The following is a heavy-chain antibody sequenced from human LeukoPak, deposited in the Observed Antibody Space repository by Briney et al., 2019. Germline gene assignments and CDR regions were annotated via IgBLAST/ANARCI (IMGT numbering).Heavy chain of an antibody. CDR1: GGSFSGYY. CDR3: ARGSRGITMVRGVTKFDY. J-gene: IGHJ4*02. D-gene: IGHD3-10*01. V-gene: IGHV4-34*01. CDR2: INHSGST. Sequence: PSETLSLTCAVYGGSFSGYYWSWIRQPPGKGLEWIGEINHSGSTNYNPSLKSRVTISVDTSKNQFSLKLSSVTAADTAVYYCARGSRGITMVRGVTKFDYWGQGTLVTVSS.